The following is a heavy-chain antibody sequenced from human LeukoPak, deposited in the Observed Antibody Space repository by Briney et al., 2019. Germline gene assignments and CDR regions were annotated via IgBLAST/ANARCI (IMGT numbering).Heavy chain of an antibody. D-gene: IGHD3-16*02. Sequence: SANVSCKVSVYSLTELAIHWVRQAPGKGLEWMGAFDPEDGGTIYAQKFQGRITLTEDTSTDTAYMELRSLSSEDTAVYYCATARVRLGELSLPEVRDDWGQGTLISVSS. J-gene: IGHJ4*02. V-gene: IGHV1-24*01. CDR2: FDPEDGGT. CDR3: ATARVRLGELSLPEVRDD. CDR1: VYSLTELA.